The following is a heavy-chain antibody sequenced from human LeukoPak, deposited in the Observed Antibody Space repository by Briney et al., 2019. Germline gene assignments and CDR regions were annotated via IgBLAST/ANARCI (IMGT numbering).Heavy chain of an antibody. D-gene: IGHD1-7*01. CDR3: ARVAKGTDYYFDY. V-gene: IGHV3-21*01. Sequence: AGGSLRLSCAASGFTVSSNYMSWVRQAPGKGLEWVSSISSSSTYIYYADSLKGRFTISRDNAQNSLYLQMNSLRAEDTAVYYCARVAKGTDYYFDYWGQGTLVTVSS. CDR1: GFTVSSNY. CDR2: ISSSSTYI. J-gene: IGHJ4*02.